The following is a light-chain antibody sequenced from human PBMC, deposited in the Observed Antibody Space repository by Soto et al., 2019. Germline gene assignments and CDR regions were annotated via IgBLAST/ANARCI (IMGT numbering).Light chain of an antibody. V-gene: IGKV2-28*01. CDR3: MQALQTLSIT. Sequence: DIVMTQSPLSLPVTPGEPASISCRSSQSLLHSKGYNYLDWYLQKPGQSPQLLIYLGSNRASGVPDRFSGSGSGTDFTLKISRVEAEDVGVYYCMQALQTLSITFGQGTRLEIK. CDR1: QSLLHSKGYNY. CDR2: LGS. J-gene: IGKJ5*01.